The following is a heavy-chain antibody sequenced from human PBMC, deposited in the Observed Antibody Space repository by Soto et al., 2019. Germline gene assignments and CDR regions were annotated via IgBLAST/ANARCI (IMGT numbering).Heavy chain of an antibody. Sequence: GGSLRLSCAASGFNFSSFSMNWISQAPGKGLEWVSGVNWSGGSTGYADSVKGRFTISRDNAKNSLYLQMNSLRAEDMAFYYCVRGASLNFDYWGQGTLVTVSS. D-gene: IGHD1-26*01. CDR3: VRGASLNFDY. J-gene: IGHJ4*02. CDR1: GFNFSSFS. CDR2: VNWSGGST. V-gene: IGHV3-20*04.